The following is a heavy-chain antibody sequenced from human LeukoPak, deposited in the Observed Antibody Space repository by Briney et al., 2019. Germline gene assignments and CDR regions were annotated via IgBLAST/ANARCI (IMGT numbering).Heavy chain of an antibody. D-gene: IGHD3-16*01. Sequence: GGSLRLSCAASGFTFSSYWMHWVRQAPGKGLVWVSRIKYDGSSTNYADSVKGRFTISRDNAKNTLYLQMNSLRAEDTAVYYCTRRGAASDAFDIWGQGTMVTVSS. J-gene: IGHJ3*02. V-gene: IGHV3-74*01. CDR2: IKYDGSST. CDR1: GFTFSSYW. CDR3: TRRGAASDAFDI.